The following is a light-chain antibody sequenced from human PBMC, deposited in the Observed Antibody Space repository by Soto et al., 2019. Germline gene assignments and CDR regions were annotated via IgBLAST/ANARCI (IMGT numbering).Light chain of an antibody. CDR2: GAS. V-gene: IGKV3-15*01. CDR1: QSVSSN. J-gene: IGKJ3*01. CDR3: KQYNNWPPFT. Sequence: EIVMTQSPATLSVSPGERATLSCRASQSVSSNLAWYQQKPGQAPRLLIYGASTRATGIPGRFSGSGSGTEFTLTISSLQSEDFAVYYGKQYNNWPPFTFGPGTKVDIK.